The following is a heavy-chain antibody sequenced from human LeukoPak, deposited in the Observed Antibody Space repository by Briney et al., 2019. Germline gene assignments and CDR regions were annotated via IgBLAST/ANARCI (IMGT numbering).Heavy chain of an antibody. Sequence: SCKASGYTFSGYYIHWVRQAPGKGLEWVSGISGSGGSTYYADSVKGRFTISRDNSKNTLYLQMNSLRAEDTAIYYCARKTSSFSCYDYWGQGTLVTVSS. CDR2: ISGSGGST. D-gene: IGHD2-2*01. V-gene: IGHV3-23*01. J-gene: IGHJ4*02. CDR1: GYTFSGYY. CDR3: ARKTSSFSCYDY.